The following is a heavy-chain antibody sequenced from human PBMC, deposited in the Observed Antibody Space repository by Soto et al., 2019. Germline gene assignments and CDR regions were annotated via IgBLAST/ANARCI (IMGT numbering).Heavy chain of an antibody. CDR3: ARSSRLRFLEWLPAAGMDV. J-gene: IGHJ6*02. D-gene: IGHD3-3*01. Sequence: GASVKVSCKASGYTFTSYYMHWVRQAPGQGLEWMGIINPSGGSTSYAQKFQGRVTMTRDTSTSTVYMELSSLRSEDTAVYYCARSSRLRFLEWLPAAGMDVWGQGTTVIVSS. V-gene: IGHV1-46*01. CDR1: GYTFTSYY. CDR2: INPSGGST.